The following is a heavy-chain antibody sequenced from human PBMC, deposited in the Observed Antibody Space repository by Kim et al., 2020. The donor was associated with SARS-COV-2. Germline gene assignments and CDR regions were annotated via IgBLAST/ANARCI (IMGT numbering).Heavy chain of an antibody. J-gene: IGHJ4*02. D-gene: IGHD1-26*01. Sequence: GGSLRLSCAASGFTFSSYAMSWVRQAPGKGLEWVSAISGSGGSTYYADSVKGRFTISRDNSKNTLYLQMNSLRAEDTAVYYCAKERRKWELRGVPYFDYWGQGTLVTVSS. V-gene: IGHV3-23*01. CDR1: GFTFSSYA. CDR3: AKERRKWELRGVPYFDY. CDR2: ISGSGGST.